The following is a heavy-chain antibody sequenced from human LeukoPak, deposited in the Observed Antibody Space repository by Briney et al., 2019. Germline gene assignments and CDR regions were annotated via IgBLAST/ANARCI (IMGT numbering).Heavy chain of an antibody. D-gene: IGHD5-18*01. J-gene: IGHJ4*02. Sequence: GGSLRLSCAASGFTFDDYAMHWVRQAPGKGLEWVSGISWNSGSIGYADSVKGRFTISRDNAKNSLYLQMNSLRAEDTALYYCAKDMGAMVSATEVWGQGTLVTVSS. CDR3: AKDMGAMVSATEV. CDR2: ISWNSGSI. CDR1: GFTFDDYA. V-gene: IGHV3-9*01.